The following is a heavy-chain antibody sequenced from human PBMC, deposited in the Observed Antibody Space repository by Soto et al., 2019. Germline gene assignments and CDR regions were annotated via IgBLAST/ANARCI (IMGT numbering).Heavy chain of an antibody. CDR2: ICCDGSYI. CDR3: ARVSYGSVNAFDL. J-gene: IGHJ3*01. D-gene: IGHD3-10*01. Sequence: EVQLVESGGGPVKPGGSLRLSCAASGFTFSTHSMNWVRQAPGKGLEWVSSICCDGSYISYAESVKGRLTTSRDNAKNSLYLQMNSLRAYDTAVYSCARVSYGSVNAFDLWGQGTMVTVSS. CDR1: GFTFSTHS. V-gene: IGHV3-21*02.